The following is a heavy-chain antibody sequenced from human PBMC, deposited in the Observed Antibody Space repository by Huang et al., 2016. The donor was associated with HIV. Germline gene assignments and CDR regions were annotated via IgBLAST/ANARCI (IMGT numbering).Heavy chain of an antibody. Sequence: QVQLVQSGAEVKKPGASVKVSCKASGYTFINHSLHWVRQAPGQGLEWIGIINPSGGSTTYAQKFQGRVTLTRDTSTTSVYMELSSLRSEDTAVYYCARGFGYTSSKNYFDYWGQGTLVIVSS. CDR1: GYTFINHS. CDR3: ARGFGYTSSKNYFDY. CDR2: INPSGGST. V-gene: IGHV1-46*03. J-gene: IGHJ4*02. D-gene: IGHD6-13*01.